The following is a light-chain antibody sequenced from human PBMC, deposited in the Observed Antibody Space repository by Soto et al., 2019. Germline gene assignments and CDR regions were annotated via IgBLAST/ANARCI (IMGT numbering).Light chain of an antibody. J-gene: IGKJ1*01. CDR3: QQYNNWPQT. CDR1: QDVSSN. V-gene: IGKV3-15*01. CDR2: GAS. Sequence: EMVVTQSPATLSVSPGERATLSCRASQDVSSNLAWYQQKPGQAPSLLIYGASTRAPGIPVRFRGSGSGTEFTLTISSLQSEDFAVYYCQQYNNWPQTFGQGTKVDIK.